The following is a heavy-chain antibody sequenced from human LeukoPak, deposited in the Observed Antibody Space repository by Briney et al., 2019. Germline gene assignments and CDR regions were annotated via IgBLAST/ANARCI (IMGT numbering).Heavy chain of an antibody. CDR1: GFTFSSYA. Sequence: GGSLRLSCAASGFTFSSYAMSWVRQAPGKGLEWVSAISGSGGSTYYADSVKGGFTISRDNSKNTLYLQINSLRAEDTAVYYCAKILLWFGELYDYWGQGTLVTVSS. CDR3: AKILLWFGELYDY. D-gene: IGHD3-10*01. CDR2: ISGSGGST. J-gene: IGHJ4*02. V-gene: IGHV3-23*01.